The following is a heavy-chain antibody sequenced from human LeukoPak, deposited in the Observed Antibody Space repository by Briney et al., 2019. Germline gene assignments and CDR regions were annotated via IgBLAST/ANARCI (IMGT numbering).Heavy chain of an antibody. D-gene: IGHD2-2*02. CDR1: GITFGDYA. Sequence: GGSLRLSCTASGITFGDYAMSWVRQAPGKGLEWVGFIRSKAYGGTTEYAASVKGRFTISRDDSKSIAYLQMNSLKTEDTAVYYCTVVPAAIMGYYYYYMDVWGKGTMVTVSS. V-gene: IGHV3-49*04. CDR3: TVVPAAIMGYYYYYMDV. CDR2: IRSKAYGGTT. J-gene: IGHJ6*03.